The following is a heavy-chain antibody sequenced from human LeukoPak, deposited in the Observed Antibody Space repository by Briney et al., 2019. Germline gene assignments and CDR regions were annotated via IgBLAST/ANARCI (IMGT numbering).Heavy chain of an antibody. J-gene: IGHJ6*03. D-gene: IGHD3-16*01. Sequence: ASVKVSCKASGYTFTGYYMHWVRQATGQGLEWMGWINPNSGGTNYAQKFQGRVTMTRDTSISTAYMELSRLRSDDTAVYYCARGGADSVYYYYYMDVWGKGTTVTVSS. CDR3: ARGGADSVYYYYYMDV. CDR1: GYTFTGYY. V-gene: IGHV1-2*02. CDR2: INPNSGGT.